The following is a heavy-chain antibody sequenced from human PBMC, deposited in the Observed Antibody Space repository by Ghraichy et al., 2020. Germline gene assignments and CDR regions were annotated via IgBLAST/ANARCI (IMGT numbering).Heavy chain of an antibody. V-gene: IGHV4-59*01. CDR1: GDSIRTYY. CDR2: VSYSGST. J-gene: IGHJ4*02. CDR3: ARDKTSSSQLDY. Sequence: SETLSLTCSVSGDSIRTYYWSWIRQPPGKGLEWIGYVSYSGSTSYNPSLKSRVTISVDTSKNHFSLKLNSVTAADTAMYYCARDKTSSSQLDYWGQGTLVTVSS. D-gene: IGHD6-6*01.